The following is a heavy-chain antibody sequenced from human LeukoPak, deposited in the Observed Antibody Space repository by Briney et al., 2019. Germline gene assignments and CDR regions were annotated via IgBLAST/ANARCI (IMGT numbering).Heavy chain of an antibody. D-gene: IGHD4-11*01. CDR3: ARDSNGVTH. Sequence: SETLSLTCAGYGGAFSGYYLGWIRQPPGKGGEWIGEINHSGSTNYNPSLKSRVTISVDTSKNQFSLKLSSVTAADTAVYYCARDSNGVTHWGQGTLVTVSS. V-gene: IGHV4-34*01. J-gene: IGHJ4*02. CDR2: INHSGST. CDR1: GGAFSGYY.